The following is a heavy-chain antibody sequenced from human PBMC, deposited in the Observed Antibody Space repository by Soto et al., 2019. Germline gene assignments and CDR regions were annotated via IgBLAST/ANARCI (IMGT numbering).Heavy chain of an antibody. CDR1: GGSISSSSYY. Sequence: PSETVSLTCTVSGGSISSSSYYWGWIRQPPGKGLEWIGSIYYSGSTYYNPSLKSRVTISVDTSKNQFSLKLSSVTAADTAVYYCARLRRGSPATGWGQGTLVTVSS. J-gene: IGHJ4*02. D-gene: IGHD1-1*01. CDR2: IYYSGST. V-gene: IGHV4-39*01. CDR3: ARLRRGSPATG.